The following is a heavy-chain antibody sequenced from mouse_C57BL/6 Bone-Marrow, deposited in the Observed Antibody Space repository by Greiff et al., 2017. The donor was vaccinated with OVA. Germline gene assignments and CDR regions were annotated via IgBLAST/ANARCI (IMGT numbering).Heavy chain of an antibody. CDR1: GFTFSDYG. CDR3: TRIGGGSYDWYFDV. J-gene: IGHJ1*03. V-gene: IGHV5-17*01. D-gene: IGHD1-1*02. CDR2: ISSGSSTS. Sequence: EVKLMESGGGLVKPGGSLKLSCAASGFTFSDYGMHWVRQAPEKGLEWVAYISSGSSTSYYADTVKGRITIARDNAKNTLFLQMSRLRAEDTAMYYCTRIGGGSYDWYFDVWGTGTTVTVSS.